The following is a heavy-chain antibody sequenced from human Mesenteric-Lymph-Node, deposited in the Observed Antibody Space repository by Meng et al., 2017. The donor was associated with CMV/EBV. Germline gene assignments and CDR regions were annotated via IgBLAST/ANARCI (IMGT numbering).Heavy chain of an antibody. D-gene: IGHD3-9*01. CDR2: INHSGST. V-gene: IGHV4-34*01. J-gene: IGHJ3*02. Sequence: SFSGYYWSWIRQPPGEGLEWIGEINHSGSTNYNPSLKSRVTISVDTSKNQFSLKLSSVTAADTAVYYCAKTNYDILTGYYMDAFDIWGQGTMVTVSS. CDR3: AKTNYDILTGYYMDAFDI. CDR1: SFSGYY.